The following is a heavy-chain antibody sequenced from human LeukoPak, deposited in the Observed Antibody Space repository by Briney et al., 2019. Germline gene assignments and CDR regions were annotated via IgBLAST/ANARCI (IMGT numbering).Heavy chain of an antibody. CDR3: ARLGYCSGTNCY. V-gene: IGHV1-69*13. Sequence: SVKVSCKASGGTFINYATSWVRQAPGQGLEWMGEIIPMFGTVKYAQKFQGRVTITADESTSTAYMELSSLRSEDTAVYYCARLGYCSGTNCYWGQGTLVTVPS. J-gene: IGHJ4*02. CDR1: GGTFINYA. D-gene: IGHD2-2*01. CDR2: IIPMFGTV.